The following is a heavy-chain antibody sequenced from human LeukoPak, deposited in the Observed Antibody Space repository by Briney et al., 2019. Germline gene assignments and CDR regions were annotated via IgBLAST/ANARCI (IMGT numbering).Heavy chain of an antibody. CDR1: GFTFSDYY. J-gene: IGHJ4*02. CDR3: ARDYYGC. V-gene: IGHV3-11*04. CDR2: ISTGVSSK. D-gene: IGHD1-26*01. Sequence: GGSLRLSCAASGFTFSDYYMSWIRQAPGQGLEWVSYISTGVSSKFYAESVKGRFTISRDNAKNTLYLQMNSLRVEDTAVYYCARDYYGCWGQGTLVTVSS.